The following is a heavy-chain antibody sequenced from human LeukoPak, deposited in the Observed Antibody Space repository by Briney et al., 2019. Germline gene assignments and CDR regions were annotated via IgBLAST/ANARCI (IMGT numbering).Heavy chain of an antibody. Sequence: PGGSLRLSCAPSLFTPSSNYMSWVREAPGKGVEWGSVIYSGVRTYYADSVKGRFTISRDNSKNTLYLQMNSVRAEDTAVYYCARDHRGSDFDYWGQGTLVTVSS. CDR2: IYSGVRT. CDR3: ARDHRGSDFDY. V-gene: IGHV3-53*01. D-gene: IGHD3-16*01. CDR1: LFTPSSNY. J-gene: IGHJ4*02.